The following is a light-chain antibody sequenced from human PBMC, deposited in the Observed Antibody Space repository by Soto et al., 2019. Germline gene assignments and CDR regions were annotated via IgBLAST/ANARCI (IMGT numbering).Light chain of an antibody. J-gene: IGKJ1*01. CDR1: ESIRTW. V-gene: IGKV1-5*01. CDR2: DAS. Sequence: IQMTQSPSSPSSSIGDRVTITCRASESIRTWLAWYQHKPGKAPKFLIYDASSLESGVPSRFSGSGSGTEVTLTISDLKKDDCSTYFCQQSNNYTRTFGQGTKVDIK. CDR3: QQSNNYTRT.